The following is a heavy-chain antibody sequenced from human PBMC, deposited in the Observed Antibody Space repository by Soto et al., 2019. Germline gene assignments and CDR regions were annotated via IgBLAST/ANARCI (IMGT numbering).Heavy chain of an antibody. Sequence: LRLSCLASGFTFSDYAMTWVRHVPGRGLEWVASLDGAGGSTYYADSVRGRFTISRDNSQSTLFLQMKRLTVDDTAIYYCTAPRDEYGSGVSWFTYGMDIWGQGTTVTVSS. D-gene: IGHD3-10*01. J-gene: IGHJ6*02. CDR3: TAPRDEYGSGVSWFTYGMDI. CDR1: GFTFSDYA. CDR2: LDGAGGST. V-gene: IGHV3-23*01.